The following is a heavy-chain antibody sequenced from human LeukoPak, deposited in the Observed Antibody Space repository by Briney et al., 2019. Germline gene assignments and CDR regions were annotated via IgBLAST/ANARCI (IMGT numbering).Heavy chain of an antibody. D-gene: IGHD3-16*02. CDR1: GFTFSSYG. CDR3: ARDRYDYVWGSYRYTGYFDY. J-gene: IGHJ4*02. CDR2: IWYDGSNK. Sequence: PGGSLRLSCAASGFTFSSYGMRWVRQAPGKGLEWVAVIWYDGSNKYYADSVKGRFTISRDNSKNTLYLQMNSLRAEDTAVYYCARDRYDYVWGSYRYTGYFDYWGQGTLVTVSS. V-gene: IGHV3-33*01.